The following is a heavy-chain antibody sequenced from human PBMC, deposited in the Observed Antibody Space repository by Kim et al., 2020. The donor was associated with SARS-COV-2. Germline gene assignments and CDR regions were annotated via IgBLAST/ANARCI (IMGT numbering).Heavy chain of an antibody. Sequence: GGSLRLSCAASGFTFDDYAMHWVRQAPGKGLEWVSGISWNSGSIGYADSVKGRFTISRDNAKNSLYLQMNSLRAEDTALYYCAKAPMVRYYFDYWGQGTLVTVSS. CDR3: AKAPMVRYYFDY. D-gene: IGHD3-10*01. CDR2: ISWNSGSI. J-gene: IGHJ4*02. CDR1: GFTFDDYA. V-gene: IGHV3-9*01.